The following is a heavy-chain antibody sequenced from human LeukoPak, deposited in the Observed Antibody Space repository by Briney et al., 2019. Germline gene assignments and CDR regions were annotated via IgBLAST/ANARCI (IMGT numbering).Heavy chain of an antibody. D-gene: IGHD5-12*01. V-gene: IGHV3-23*01. CDR3: AKDRRDGYLWYFDL. CDR1: GFTFSSYA. J-gene: IGHJ2*01. Sequence: GGSLRLSCAASGFTFSSYAMSWVRQAPGKGPEWVSAISGSGGSTYYADSVKGRFTISRDNSKNTLYLQMNSLRAEDTAVYYCAKDRRDGYLWYFDLWGRGTLVTVSS. CDR2: ISGSGGST.